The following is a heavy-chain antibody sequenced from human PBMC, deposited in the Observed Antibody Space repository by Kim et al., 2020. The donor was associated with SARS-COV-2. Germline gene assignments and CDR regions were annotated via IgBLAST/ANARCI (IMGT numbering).Heavy chain of an antibody. Sequence: ASVKVSCKASGYTFTSYYMHWVRQAPGQGLEWMGIINPSGGSTSYAQKFHGRVTMTRDTSTSTVYMELSSLRSEDTAVYYCARDLVGCSGGSCYFRMDVWGQGTTVTVSS. D-gene: IGHD2-15*01. CDR1: GYTFTSYY. V-gene: IGHV1-46*01. CDR3: ARDLVGCSGGSCYFRMDV. J-gene: IGHJ6*02. CDR2: INPSGGST.